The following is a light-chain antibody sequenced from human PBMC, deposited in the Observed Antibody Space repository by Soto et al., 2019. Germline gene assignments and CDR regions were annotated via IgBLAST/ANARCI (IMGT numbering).Light chain of an antibody. J-gene: IGKJ1*01. V-gene: IGKV3-20*01. Sequence: EIVSTQSPANLSLSKGDRATLSCRASQSVSSSYLAWYQQKPGQAPRLLIYGASSRATGIPDRFSGSGSGTDFTLTISRLEPEDFAVYYCQQYGRSPTFGQGSKVDIK. CDR1: QSVSSSY. CDR2: GAS. CDR3: QQYGRSPT.